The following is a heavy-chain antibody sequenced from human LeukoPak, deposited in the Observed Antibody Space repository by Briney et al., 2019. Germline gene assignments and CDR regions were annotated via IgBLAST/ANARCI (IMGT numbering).Heavy chain of an antibody. CDR3: AKELDYGGNSPFHY. D-gene: IGHD4-23*01. V-gene: IGHV3-30*18. CDR1: RFTFSDYG. Sequence: GGSLRLSCTASRFTFSDYGMHWVRQAPGKGLEWVAFISYDGSNKYYADSVKGRFTISRDNSKDTLYLQMSSLRAEDTAVYYCAKELDYGGNSPFHYWGQGTLVTVSS. J-gene: IGHJ4*02. CDR2: ISYDGSNK.